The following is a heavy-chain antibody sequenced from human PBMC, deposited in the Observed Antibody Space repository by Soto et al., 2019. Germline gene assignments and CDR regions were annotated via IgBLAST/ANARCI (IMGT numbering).Heavy chain of an antibody. D-gene: IGHD1-26*01. CDR1: GFTFSSYD. Sequence: EVQLVESGGGLVQPGGSLRLSCAASGFTFSSYDMHWVRQATGKGLEWVSAIGTAGDTYYPGSVKGRFTISRENAKNSLYLPMNSLRAGDTAVYYCARDKGGSYSGTLFDYWGQGTLVTVSS. CDR2: IGTAGDT. V-gene: IGHV3-13*04. J-gene: IGHJ4*02. CDR3: ARDKGGSYSGTLFDY.